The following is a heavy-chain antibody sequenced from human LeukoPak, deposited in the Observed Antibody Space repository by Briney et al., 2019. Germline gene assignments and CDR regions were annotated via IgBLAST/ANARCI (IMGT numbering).Heavy chain of an antibody. V-gene: IGHV1-2*06. D-gene: IGHD6-13*01. Sequence: ASVKVSCKASGYTFTGYYMHWVLQAPGQGLEWMGRINPNSGGTNYAQKFQGRVTMTRDTSISTAYMELSRLRSDDTAVYYCASEIAAAGGGFDYWGQGTLVTVSS. CDR3: ASEIAAAGGGFDY. J-gene: IGHJ4*02. CDR1: GYTFTGYY. CDR2: INPNSGGT.